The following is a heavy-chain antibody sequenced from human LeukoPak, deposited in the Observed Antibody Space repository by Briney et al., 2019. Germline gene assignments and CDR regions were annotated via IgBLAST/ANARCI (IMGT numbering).Heavy chain of an antibody. CDR1: GFTFDDYA. J-gene: IGHJ4*02. CDR3: AKERAYMVRGVIWSDFDY. V-gene: IGHV3-9*01. Sequence: PGGSLRLSCAASGFTFDDYAMHWVRQAPGKGLEWVSGISWNSGSIGFADSVKGRFTISRDNAKNSLYLQMNSLRAEDTALYYCAKERAYMVRGVIWSDFDYWGQGTLVTVSS. D-gene: IGHD3-10*01. CDR2: ISWNSGSI.